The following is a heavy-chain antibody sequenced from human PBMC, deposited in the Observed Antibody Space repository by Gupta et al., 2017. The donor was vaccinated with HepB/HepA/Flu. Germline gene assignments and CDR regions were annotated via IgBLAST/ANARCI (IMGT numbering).Heavy chain of an antibody. CDR3: ATDAGFSMASVLLDY. V-gene: IGHV1-69-2*01. D-gene: IGHD6-13*01. Sequence: EVQLVQSGAEVKRPGATVKISCKVSGYSFTDYYLHWVQQAPGKGLEWVGLVDPENGKTKYAERFQGRVSMTAHTSTYTAYLEVSRLRSEDTAIYYCATDAGFSMASVLLDYWGQGTLVSVSS. CDR1: GYSFTDYY. J-gene: IGHJ4*02. CDR2: VDPENGKT.